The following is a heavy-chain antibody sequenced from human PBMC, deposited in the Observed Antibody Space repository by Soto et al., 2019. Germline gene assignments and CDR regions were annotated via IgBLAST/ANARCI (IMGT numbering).Heavy chain of an antibody. CDR2: IYYSGST. J-gene: IGHJ5*02. D-gene: IGHD3-3*01. Sequence: SETLSLTCTVSGGSISSYYWSWIRQPPGKGLEWIGYIYYSGSTNYNPSLKSRVTISVDTSKNQFSLKLSSVTAADTAVYYCARVGRSITIFGVVRNWFDPWGQGTLVTVS. CDR1: GGSISSYY. CDR3: ARVGRSITIFGVVRNWFDP. V-gene: IGHV4-59*01.